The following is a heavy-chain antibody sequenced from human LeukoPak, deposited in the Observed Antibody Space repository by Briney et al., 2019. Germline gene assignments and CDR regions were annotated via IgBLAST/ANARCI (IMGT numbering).Heavy chain of an antibody. V-gene: IGHV1-69*13. CDR2: IIPIFGTA. D-gene: IGHD3-22*01. CDR3: ATEAHYYDSSGYLWGGY. Sequence: GASVTVSCKASGGTFSSYAISWVRQAPGQGLEWMGGIIPIFGTANYAQKFQGRVTITADESTSTAYMELSSLRSEDTAVYYCATEAHYYDSSGYLWGGYWGQGTLVTVSS. CDR1: GGTFSSYA. J-gene: IGHJ4*02.